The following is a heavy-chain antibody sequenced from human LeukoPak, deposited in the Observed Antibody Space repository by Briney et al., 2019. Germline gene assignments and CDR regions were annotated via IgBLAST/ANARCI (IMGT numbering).Heavy chain of an antibody. D-gene: IGHD3-10*01. Sequence: ASVKVSCKASGYTFTGYYMHWVRQAPGQGLGWMGWINPNSGGTKYAQKFQGRVTMTSDTSISTAYMEVSRLTSDDTAVYYCAREGEGRTMVNVFDIWGLGTMLTVSS. CDR1: GYTFTGYY. CDR3: AREGEGRTMVNVFDI. V-gene: IGHV1-2*02. CDR2: INPNSGGT. J-gene: IGHJ3*02.